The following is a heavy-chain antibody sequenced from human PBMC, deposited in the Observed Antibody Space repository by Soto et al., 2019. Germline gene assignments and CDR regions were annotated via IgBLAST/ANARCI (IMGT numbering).Heavy chain of an antibody. J-gene: IGHJ6*02. D-gene: IGHD6-19*01. CDR1: GFTFSSYW. V-gene: IGHV3-74*01. CDR3: ARMWAVAGLYYYYGMDV. CDR2: INSDGSST. Sequence: HPGGSLRLSCAASGFTFSSYWMHWVRQAPGKGLVWVSRINSDGSSTSYADSVKGRFTISRDNAKNTLYLQMNSLRAEDTAVYYCARMWAVAGLYYYYGMDVWGQGTTVTAP.